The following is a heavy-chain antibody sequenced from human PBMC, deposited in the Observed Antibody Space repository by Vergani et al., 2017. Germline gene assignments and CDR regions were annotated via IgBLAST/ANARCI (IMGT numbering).Heavy chain of an antibody. CDR2: IYYSGST. D-gene: IGHD1-1*01. J-gene: IGHJ4*02. CDR3: ASSGTTGYYFDY. Sequence: QVQLQQWGAGLLKPSETLSLTCAVYGGSFSGYYWSWIRQPPGKGLEWIGYIYYSGSTNYNPSLKSRVTISVDTSKNQFSLKLSSVTAADTAVYYCASSGTTGYYFDYWGQGTLVTVSS. CDR1: GGSFSGYY. V-gene: IGHV4-34*11.